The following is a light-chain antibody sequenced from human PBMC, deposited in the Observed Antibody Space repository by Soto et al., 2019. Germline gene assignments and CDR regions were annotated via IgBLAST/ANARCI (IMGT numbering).Light chain of an antibody. CDR1: QGISSY. CDR3: QQYKSFSSLS. V-gene: IGKV1-9*01. J-gene: IGKJ4*01. Sequence: IQLTQSPSSLSASVGDRVTITCRASQGISSYLAWYQQKPGEAPKLLIYGASTLQSGVPSSFSGSGSGTDFTLTISSLQPEDFATYYCQQYKSFSSLSFGGGTKVDIK. CDR2: GAS.